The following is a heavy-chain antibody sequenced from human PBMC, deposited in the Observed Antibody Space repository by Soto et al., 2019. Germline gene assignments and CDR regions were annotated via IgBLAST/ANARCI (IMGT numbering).Heavy chain of an antibody. V-gene: IGHV4-31*03. CDR1: GGSISSGGYY. CDR2: IYYSGST. CDR3: ARDRIXIFGVVKTYYYYYGMDV. J-gene: IGHJ6*02. D-gene: IGHD3-3*01. Sequence: KTSETLSLTCTVSGGSISSGGYYWSWIRQHPGKGLEWIGYIYYSGSTYYNPSLKSRVTISVDTSKNQFSLKLSSVTAADTAVYYCARDRIXIFGVVKTYYYYYGMDVWGQGTTVTVSS.